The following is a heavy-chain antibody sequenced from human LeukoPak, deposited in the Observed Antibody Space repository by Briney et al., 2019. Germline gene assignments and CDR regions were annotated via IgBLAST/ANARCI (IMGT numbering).Heavy chain of an antibody. Sequence: TGGSLRLSCAASGFTFSSYAMSWVRQAPGKGLEWVSAISGSGGSTYYADSVKGRFTISRDNSKNTLYLQMNSLRAEDTAVYYCARGGAFFYDSSGYQTKDCWGQGTLVTVSS. J-gene: IGHJ4*02. V-gene: IGHV3-23*01. CDR2: ISGSGGST. D-gene: IGHD3-22*01. CDR3: ARGGAFFYDSSGYQTKDC. CDR1: GFTFSSYA.